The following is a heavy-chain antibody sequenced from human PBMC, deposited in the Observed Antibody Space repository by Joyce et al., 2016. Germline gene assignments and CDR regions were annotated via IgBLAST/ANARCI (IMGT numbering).Heavy chain of an antibody. Sequence: QVQLQQWGAGLLKPSETLSLTCTISGVSFGNYYWAWIRQTPGKGLEWIGEISYSGSTTTYNPSLKSRVAISIDTSKNQFSLNLNSVTAADTAVYYCARGWSSNYYFDIWGRGTLVTVSS. CDR2: ISYSGSTT. V-gene: IGHV4-34*01. CDR1: GVSFGNYY. CDR3: ARGWSSNYYFDI. D-gene: IGHD4-11*01. J-gene: IGHJ2*01.